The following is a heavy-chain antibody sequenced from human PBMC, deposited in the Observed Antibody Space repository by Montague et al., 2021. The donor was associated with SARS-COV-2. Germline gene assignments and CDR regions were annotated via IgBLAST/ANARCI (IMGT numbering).Heavy chain of an antibody. CDR2: IYYSGST. D-gene: IGHD4-11*01. CDR1: GDSISNYS. V-gene: IGHV4-59*08. CDR3: ARHLRVTTVTSHMYHYAMDV. J-gene: IGHJ6*02. Sequence: SETLSLTCSVSGDSISNYSWSWIRQSPGKGLEWIGYIYYSGSTNYSPSLTSRVTTSVDTSKNQVSLKLTSVTAADTAVYYCARHLRVTTVTSHMYHYAMDVWGQGTTVTVSS.